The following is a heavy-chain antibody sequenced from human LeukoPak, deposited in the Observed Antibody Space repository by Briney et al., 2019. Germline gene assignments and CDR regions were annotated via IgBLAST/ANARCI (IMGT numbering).Heavy chain of an antibody. D-gene: IGHD6-19*01. J-gene: IGHJ3*02. CDR1: GFTFSSYA. Sequence: GGSLRLSCAASGFTFSSYAMSRVRQAPGKGLEWVSAISGSGGSTYYADSVKGRFTISRDNSKNTLYLQMNSLRAEDTAVYYCAKDLPIAVAGTGGAFDIWGQGTMVTVSS. CDR2: ISGSGGST. V-gene: IGHV3-23*01. CDR3: AKDLPIAVAGTGGAFDI.